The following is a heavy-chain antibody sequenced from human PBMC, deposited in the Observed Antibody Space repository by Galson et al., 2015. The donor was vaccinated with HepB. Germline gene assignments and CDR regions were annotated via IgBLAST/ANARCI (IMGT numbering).Heavy chain of an antibody. CDR1: GYSFTSYW. CDR3: ARTTVQLERLDY. V-gene: IGHV5-10-1*01. CDR2: IDPSDSYT. J-gene: IGHJ4*02. D-gene: IGHD1-1*01. Sequence: QSGAEVKRPGESLRISCKGSGYSFTSYWISWVRQMPGKGLEWMGRIDPSDSYTNYSPSFQGHVTISADKSISTAYLQWSSLKASDTAMYYCARTTVQLERLDYWGQGTLVTVSS.